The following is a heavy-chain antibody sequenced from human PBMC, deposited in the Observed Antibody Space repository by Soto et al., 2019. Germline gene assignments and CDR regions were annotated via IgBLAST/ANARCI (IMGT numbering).Heavy chain of an antibody. V-gene: IGHV4-30-4*01. CDR1: GGSISSGDYY. Sequence: QVQLQESGPGLVKPSQTLSLTCTVSGGSISSGDYYWSWIRQPPGKGLEWIGYIYYRGSTYYNPSLKSRVTIAVDTSKNQFSLKLSSVTAADTAVYYCAREPYIHQLEVRVYYGMDVWGQGTTVTVSS. D-gene: IGHD2-2*01. CDR2: IYYRGST. CDR3: AREPYIHQLEVRVYYGMDV. J-gene: IGHJ6*02.